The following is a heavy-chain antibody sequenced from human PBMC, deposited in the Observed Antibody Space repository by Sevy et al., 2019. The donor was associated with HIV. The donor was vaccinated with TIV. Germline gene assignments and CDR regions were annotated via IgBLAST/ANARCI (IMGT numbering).Heavy chain of an antibody. CDR3: AKDLDYFDSSAGPSSLIYNYYYGLED. CDR2: ISYDGSNK. D-gene: IGHD3-22*01. J-gene: IGHJ6*02. V-gene: IGHV3-30*18. CDR1: GFTFSSFG. Sequence: GGSLRLSCAASGFTFSSFGMHWVRQAPGKGLEWVSFISYDGSNKKYADSVKGRLTVSRDKSKNTLYLQMNSLRAEDTAVYYCAKDLDYFDSSAGPSSLIYNYYYGLEDWAQGPRSPSP.